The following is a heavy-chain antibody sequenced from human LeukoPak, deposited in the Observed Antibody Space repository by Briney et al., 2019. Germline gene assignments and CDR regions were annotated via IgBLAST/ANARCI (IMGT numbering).Heavy chain of an antibody. D-gene: IGHD4-17*01. CDR1: GASISSYY. J-gene: IGHJ4*02. CDR2: IYYSGST. Sequence: SETLSLTCTVSGASISSYYWSWIRQPPGKGLEWMGYIYYSGSTNYNPSLKSRVTISVDTSRNQFSLKLSSVTAADTAVYYCARSSAPLGDYVYWGQGTLVTVSS. CDR3: ARSSAPLGDYVY. V-gene: IGHV4-59*01.